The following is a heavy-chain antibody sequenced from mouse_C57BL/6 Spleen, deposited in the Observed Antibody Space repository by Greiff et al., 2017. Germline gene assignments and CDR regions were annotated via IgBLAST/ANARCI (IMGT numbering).Heavy chain of an antibody. CDR3: ASVDGVATNWYFEV. Sequence: VQLQQSGPELVKPGASVKISCKASGYAFSSSWMNWVKQRPGKGLEWIGRIYPGDGDTNYNGKFKGKATLTADKTSSTAYMQLSSLTSEDAAFDCCASVDGVATNWYFEVWGTGTTVTVSS. J-gene: IGHJ1*03. CDR1: GYAFSSSW. D-gene: IGHD1-1*01. CDR2: IYPGDGDT. V-gene: IGHV1-82*01.